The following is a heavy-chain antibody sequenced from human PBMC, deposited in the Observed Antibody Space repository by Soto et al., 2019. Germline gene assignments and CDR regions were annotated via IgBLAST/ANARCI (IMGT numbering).Heavy chain of an antibody. CDR2: ISGSGGST. CDR1: GFTFSSYD. CDR3: APYTLDFDY. J-gene: IGHJ4*02. V-gene: IGHV3-23*01. D-gene: IGHD3-16*01. Sequence: GGSLRLSCAASGFTFSSYDISWVRQAPGKGLEWVSAISGSGGSTYYADSVKGRFTISRDNSKNTLYLQMNSLRAEDTAVYYCAPYTLDFDYWGQGTLVTVSS.